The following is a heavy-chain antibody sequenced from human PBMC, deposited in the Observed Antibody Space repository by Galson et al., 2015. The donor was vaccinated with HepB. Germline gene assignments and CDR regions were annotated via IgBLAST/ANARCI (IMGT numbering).Heavy chain of an antibody. CDR1: GFTFSSYG. CDR3: ARDRVLRSLGYWYFDL. D-gene: IGHD4-17*01. J-gene: IGHJ2*01. CDR2: IWYDGSNK. Sequence: SLRLSCAASGFTFSSYGMHWVRQAPGKGLEWAAVIWYDGSNKYYADSVTGRFTISRDNFKKMVYLQMNSLRAEDTAVYYCARDRVLRSLGYWYFDLWGRGTLVTVSS. V-gene: IGHV3-33*08.